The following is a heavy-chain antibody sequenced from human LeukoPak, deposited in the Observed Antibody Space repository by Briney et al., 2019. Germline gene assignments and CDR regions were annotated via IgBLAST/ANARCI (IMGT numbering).Heavy chain of an antibody. CDR1: GFTFRSFE. J-gene: IGHJ3*02. Sequence: GGSLRLSCAASGFTFRSFEMNWVRQAPGKGLEWVSYISSGSDSTIYYADSVKGRFTISRDNAKNSLYLQMNSLRAEDTGLYYCARDMVAGYDDGFDIWGQGTMVTVSS. CDR2: ISSGSDSTI. D-gene: IGHD2-15*01. CDR3: ARDMVAGYDDGFDI. V-gene: IGHV3-48*03.